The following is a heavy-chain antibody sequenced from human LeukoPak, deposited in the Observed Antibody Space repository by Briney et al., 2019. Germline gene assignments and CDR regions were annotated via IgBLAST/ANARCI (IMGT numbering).Heavy chain of an antibody. J-gene: IGHJ4*02. CDR1: GGSIGSGGYY. V-gene: IGHV4-31*03. CDR2: IYYSGST. CDR3: ARVGYCTNGVCRFDY. D-gene: IGHD2-8*01. Sequence: SETLSLTCTVSGGSIGSGGYYWSWIRQHPGKGLEWIGYIYYSGSTYYNPSLKSRVTISVDTSKNQFSLKLRSVTAADTAVYYCARVGYCTNGVCRFDYWGQGTLVTVSS.